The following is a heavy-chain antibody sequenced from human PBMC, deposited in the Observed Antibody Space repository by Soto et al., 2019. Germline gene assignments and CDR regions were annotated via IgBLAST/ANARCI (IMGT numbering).Heavy chain of an antibody. D-gene: IGHD1-26*01. Sequence: EVQLVESGGGLVQPGGSLRLSCAASGFTFSSHWMHWVRQVPGKGLVGVSRINSDGSTTTYADSVKGRFTISRDNAKNTLYLQMNSLRAEDTAVYSCARGQEGGSYFLAFDIWGQGTMVTVSS. CDR3: ARGQEGGSYFLAFDI. CDR2: INSDGSTT. J-gene: IGHJ3*02. V-gene: IGHV3-74*01. CDR1: GFTFSSHW.